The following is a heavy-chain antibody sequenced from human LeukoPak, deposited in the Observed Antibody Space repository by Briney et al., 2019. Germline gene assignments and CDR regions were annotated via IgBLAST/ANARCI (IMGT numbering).Heavy chain of an antibody. CDR3: ARTYNRITFGGVIVWFDP. Sequence: GGSLRLSCAASGFTFSSYWMSWVRQAPGKGLEWVANIKQDGSEKYYVDSVKGRFAISRDNAKNSLYLQMNSLRAEDTAVYYCARTYNRITFGGVIVWFDPWGQGTLVTVSS. CDR1: GFTFSSYW. V-gene: IGHV3-7*01. J-gene: IGHJ5*02. CDR2: IKQDGSEK. D-gene: IGHD3-16*02.